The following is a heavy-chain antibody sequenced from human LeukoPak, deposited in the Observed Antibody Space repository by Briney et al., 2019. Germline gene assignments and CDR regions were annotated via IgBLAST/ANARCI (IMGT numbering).Heavy chain of an antibody. D-gene: IGHD6-6*01. J-gene: IGHJ6*03. V-gene: IGHV5-51*01. CDR2: IYPVDANT. CDR1: GYTFAIYC. Sequence: GRSLKISSQAPGYTFAIYCIAWVGQTPGQGRGWMGIIYPVDANTISGPSFHGQVTIPAAKSINTAYLEWTSLQASATAIYYGARHGAARKYYYFSMDVWGKGTTVTVSS. CDR3: ARHGAARKYYYFSMDV.